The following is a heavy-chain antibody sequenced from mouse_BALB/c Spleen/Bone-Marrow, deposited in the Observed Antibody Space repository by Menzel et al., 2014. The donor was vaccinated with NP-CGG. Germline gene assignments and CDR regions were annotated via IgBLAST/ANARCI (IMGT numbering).Heavy chain of an antibody. CDR1: GFTFSNYG. Sequence: VKCGVFVGKLVQPGGSLNLSCAASGFTFSNYGMSWVRQTPDKRLELVANINSNGGSTYYPDSVKGRFTISRDNAKNTLYLQMRSLKSEDTAMDYCARGDDYVSGFAYWGQGTLVTVSA. V-gene: IGHV5-6-3*01. CDR2: INSNGGST. CDR3: ARGDDYVSGFAY. D-gene: IGHD2-4*01. J-gene: IGHJ3*01.